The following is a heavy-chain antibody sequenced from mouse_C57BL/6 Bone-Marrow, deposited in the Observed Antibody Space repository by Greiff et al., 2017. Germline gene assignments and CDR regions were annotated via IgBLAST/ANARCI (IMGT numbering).Heavy chain of an antibody. CDR2: INPSNGGT. CDR1: GYTFTSYW. D-gene: IGHD1-1*01. Sequence: VKLQQPGTELVKPGASVKLSCKASGYTFTSYWMHWVKPRPGQGLEWIGNINPSNGGTNYNEKFKSKATLTVDKSSSTAYMHLSSLTSEDSAVYYCARKSYYCALGFDYWGQGTTLTVSS. CDR3: ARKSYYCALGFDY. J-gene: IGHJ2*01. V-gene: IGHV1-53*01.